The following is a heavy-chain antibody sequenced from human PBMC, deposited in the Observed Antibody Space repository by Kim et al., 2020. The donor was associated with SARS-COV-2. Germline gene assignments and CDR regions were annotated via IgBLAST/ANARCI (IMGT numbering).Heavy chain of an antibody. D-gene: IGHD6-13*01. Sequence: NHTPSLRSRVTLSLETSKNQFSLKLGSVTAADTAVYYCARGIPVAVAFDYWGQGTLVTVSS. V-gene: IGHV4-4*09. J-gene: IGHJ4*02. CDR3: ARGIPVAVAFDY.